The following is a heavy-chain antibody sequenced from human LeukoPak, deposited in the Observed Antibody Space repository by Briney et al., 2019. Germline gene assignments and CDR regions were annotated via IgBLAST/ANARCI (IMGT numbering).Heavy chain of an antibody. V-gene: IGHV3-23*01. D-gene: IGHD2-15*01. Sequence: GSLRLSCAASGFTFSSCAMSWVRQTPGKGLGWVAGIGATGGSVYYADSAKGRFTISRDNSKDTLFLHLNNLRAEDTAVYYCVKDYILVYAAVTFFVSWGQGTHVTVSS. CDR1: GFTFSSCA. CDR2: IGATGGSV. CDR3: VKDYILVYAAVTFFVS. J-gene: IGHJ5*02.